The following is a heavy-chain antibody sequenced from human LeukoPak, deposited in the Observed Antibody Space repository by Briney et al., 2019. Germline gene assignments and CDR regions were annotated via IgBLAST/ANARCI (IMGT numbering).Heavy chain of an antibody. Sequence: PGGSLRLSCAASGFTVRSNYMNWVRQAPGKGLEWVSVIYSGGSTYYADSVKGRFTISRDNSKNTLYLQMNSLRAEDTAAYYCAREGTWSYYCDYWGQGTLVTVSS. D-gene: IGHD1-26*01. CDR3: AREGTWSYYCDY. J-gene: IGHJ4*02. V-gene: IGHV3-66*01. CDR1: GFTVRSNY. CDR2: IYSGGST.